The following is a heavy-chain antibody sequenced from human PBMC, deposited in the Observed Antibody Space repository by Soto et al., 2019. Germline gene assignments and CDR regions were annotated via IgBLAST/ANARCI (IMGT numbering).Heavy chain of an antibody. CDR2: IYYSGST. CDR1: GGSISSYY. Sequence: SETLSLTCTVSGGSISSYYWSWIRQPPGKGLEWIGYIYYSGSTNYNPSLKSRVTISVDTSKNQFSLKLSSVTAADTAVYYCARVGDFWSGYYGNWFDPWGQGTLVTVSS. V-gene: IGHV4-59*01. J-gene: IGHJ5*02. D-gene: IGHD3-3*01. CDR3: ARVGDFWSGYYGNWFDP.